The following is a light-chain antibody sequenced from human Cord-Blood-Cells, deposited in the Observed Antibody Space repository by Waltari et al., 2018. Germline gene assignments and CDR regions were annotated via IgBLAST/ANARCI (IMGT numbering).Light chain of an antibody. V-gene: IGLV2-11*01. CDR2: DVS. CDR1: SSDVGGYNY. J-gene: IGLJ3*02. CDR3: CSYAGSYTWV. Sequence: QSALTQPRPVSGSPGQSVTISCTGTSSDVGGYNYVSSYQQHPGKPPKLMIYDVSKRPSGVPDRFARSKSGNTASLTISGLQAEDEADYYCCSYAGSYTWVFGGGTKLTVL.